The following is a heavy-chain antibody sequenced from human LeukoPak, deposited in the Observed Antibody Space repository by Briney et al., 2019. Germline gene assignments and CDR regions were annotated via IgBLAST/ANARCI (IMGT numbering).Heavy chain of an antibody. J-gene: IGHJ4*02. D-gene: IGHD6-19*01. CDR3: ARGQIAVAGTPRRPPDY. CDR1: GFTFSDYY. V-gene: IGHV3-11*06. CDR2: ISSSSSYT. Sequence: GGSLRLSCAASGFTFSDYYMSWIRQAPGKGLDWVSYISSSSSYTNYADSVKGRFTISRDNAKNSLYLQMNSLRAEDTAVYYCARGQIAVAGTPRRPPDYWGQGTLVTVSS.